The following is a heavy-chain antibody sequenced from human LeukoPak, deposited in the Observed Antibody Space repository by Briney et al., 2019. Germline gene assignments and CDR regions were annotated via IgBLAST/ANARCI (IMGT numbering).Heavy chain of an antibody. Sequence: GGSLRLSCAASGFSFGNFEMNWVRQAPGRGPEWLSYISSSGSNIHYADSVKGRFTLSRDNAKNSLYLQMNSLRAEDTAVYYCARGGIEGYWGQGTLVTVSS. J-gene: IGHJ4*02. CDR1: GFSFGNFE. V-gene: IGHV3-48*03. CDR2: ISSSGSNI. D-gene: IGHD3-16*02. CDR3: ARGGIEGY.